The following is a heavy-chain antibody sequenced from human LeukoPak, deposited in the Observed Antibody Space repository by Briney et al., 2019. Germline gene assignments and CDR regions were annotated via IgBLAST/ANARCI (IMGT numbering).Heavy chain of an antibody. J-gene: IGHJ6*03. CDR2: IYHSGST. D-gene: IGHD2-15*01. CDR1: GYSISSGYY. Sequence: PSETLSLTCAVSGYSISSGYYWGWIRQPPGKGLEWIGSIYHSGSTYYNPSLKSRVTISVDTSKNQFSLKLSSVTAADTAVYYCAKDPYGYGYMDVWGKGTTVTVSS. CDR3: AKDPYGYGYMDV. V-gene: IGHV4-38-2*02.